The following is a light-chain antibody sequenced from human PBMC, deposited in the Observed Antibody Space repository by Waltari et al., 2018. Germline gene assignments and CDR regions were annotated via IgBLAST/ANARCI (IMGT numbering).Light chain of an antibody. CDR3: SSYTTSSTLV. V-gene: IGLV2-14*03. Sequence: QSALTPPASVSGSSGQSITLSCTGTSSDVGGYNSVSWYQQHPGRAPKLMISDVNSRPSGFSNRFSGSKAGNTASLTISGLQTEDEADYSCSSYTTSSTLVFGGGTQLTVL. CDR2: DVN. CDR1: SSDVGGYNS. J-gene: IGLJ2*01.